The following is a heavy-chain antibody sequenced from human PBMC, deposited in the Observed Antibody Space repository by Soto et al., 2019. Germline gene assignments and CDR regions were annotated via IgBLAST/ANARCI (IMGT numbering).Heavy chain of an antibody. Sequence: QVQLQQSGPGLVKPSQTLSLTCAISGGSVSSNSAAWNWIRQSPSRGLEWLGRTYYRSKWYNDYAVSVKSRITINPATSKNQFSLQLNSVTPEDTAVYYSAMSRGWYQSVWFDPWGQGTLVTVSS. CDR1: GGSVSSNSAA. J-gene: IGHJ5*02. D-gene: IGHD6-19*01. V-gene: IGHV6-1*01. CDR2: TYYRSKWYN. CDR3: AMSRGWYQSVWFDP.